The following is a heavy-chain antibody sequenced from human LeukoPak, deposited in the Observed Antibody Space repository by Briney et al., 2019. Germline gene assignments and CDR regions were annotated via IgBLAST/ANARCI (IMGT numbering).Heavy chain of an antibody. CDR1: GGSFSGYY. Sequence: SETLSLTCAVHGGSFSGYYWSWIRQPPGKGLEWIGEINHSGSTNYNPSLKSRVTVSVDASKNQFSLNLNSVTAADAAVYYCARVLERAGVNYFDYWDQGILVTVSS. V-gene: IGHV4-34*01. D-gene: IGHD1-1*01. CDR3: ARVLERAGVNYFDY. CDR2: INHSGST. J-gene: IGHJ4*02.